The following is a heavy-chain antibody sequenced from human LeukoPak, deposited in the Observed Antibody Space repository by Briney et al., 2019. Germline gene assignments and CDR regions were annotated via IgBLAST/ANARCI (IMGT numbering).Heavy chain of an antibody. V-gene: IGHV3-7*05. CDR1: GFTFSNYW. J-gene: IGHJ5*02. D-gene: IGHD5-24*01. Sequence: GGSLRLSCAASGFTFSNYWMIWVRQAPGKGLEWVGNIKQDGSVNRYADSVRGRFTISRDNAQTSLYLQMNSLRAEDTAVYYCARASNPWLQLTWGQGTLVTVSS. CDR3: ARASNPWLQLT. CDR2: IKQDGSVN.